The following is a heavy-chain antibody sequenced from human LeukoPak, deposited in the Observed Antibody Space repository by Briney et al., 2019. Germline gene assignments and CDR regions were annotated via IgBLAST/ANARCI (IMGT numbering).Heavy chain of an antibody. CDR1: GFTFSAYH. CDR3: AKDRLRDYGDQQRFDY. CDR2: ISSDSGTL. V-gene: IGHV3-48*01. J-gene: IGHJ4*02. D-gene: IGHD4-17*01. Sequence: GGSLRLSCASSGFTFSAYHMNWVRQAPGKGLEWISFISSDSGTLYYADSVKGRFTISRDNSKNTLYLQMNSLRAEDTAVYYCAKDRLRDYGDQQRFDYWGQGTLVTVSS.